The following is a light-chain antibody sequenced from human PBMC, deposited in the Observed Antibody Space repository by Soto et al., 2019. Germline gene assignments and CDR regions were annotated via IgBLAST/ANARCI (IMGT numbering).Light chain of an antibody. CDR2: GAT. J-gene: IGKJ2*01. Sequence: EVVMTQSPATLSVSPGERVTLSCRASQPVSRNFAWYRQKPGQAPTLVIYGATTRATGIPARFSGSGSGTEVTLTISSLLSEDFAVYSCQQYNNWPYTFGQGTKLEIK. CDR3: QQYNNWPYT. CDR1: QPVSRN. V-gene: IGKV3-15*01.